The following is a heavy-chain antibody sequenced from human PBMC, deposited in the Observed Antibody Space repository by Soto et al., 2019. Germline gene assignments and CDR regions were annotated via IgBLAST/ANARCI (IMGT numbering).Heavy chain of an antibody. CDR3: ARDGHGMDV. Sequence: SETLSLTCTVSGGSVSSGSYQWTWIRQPPGKGLEWIGYIHVSGSTNDNPSLKGRVTMSIDTSKNQFSLKLSSVTAADTAVYYCARDGHGMDVWGQGTKVTVSS. CDR2: IHVSGST. CDR1: GGSVSSGSYQ. V-gene: IGHV4-61*01. J-gene: IGHJ6*02.